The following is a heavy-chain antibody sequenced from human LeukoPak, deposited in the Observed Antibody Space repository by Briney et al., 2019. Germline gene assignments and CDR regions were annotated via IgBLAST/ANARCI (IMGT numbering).Heavy chain of an antibody. CDR3: ARLGSYSDH. V-gene: IGHV4-4*09. Sequence: SETPSLTCSVSDGSISSYYWSWIRQPPEKGLEWIGYIHSSGSTHYNPSLKSRVTTSLDTSKNQFSLKLSSVTAADTAVYYCARLGSYSDHWGQGTLVTVSS. D-gene: IGHD1-26*01. CDR1: DGSISSYY. CDR2: IHSSGST. J-gene: IGHJ4*02.